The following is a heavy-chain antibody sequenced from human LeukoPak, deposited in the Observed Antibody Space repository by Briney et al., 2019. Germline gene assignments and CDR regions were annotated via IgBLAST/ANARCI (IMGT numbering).Heavy chain of an antibody. Sequence: ASVKVSCKASGYTFTSYAMHWVRQAPGQRLEWMGWINAGNGNTKYPQKFQGRATITRDTSASTAYMELSSLRSEDTAVYYCASSWQWLVPTYYYYGMDVWGQGTTVTVSS. J-gene: IGHJ6*02. CDR2: INAGNGNT. CDR1: GYTFTSYA. D-gene: IGHD6-19*01. CDR3: ASSWQWLVPTYYYYGMDV. V-gene: IGHV1-3*01.